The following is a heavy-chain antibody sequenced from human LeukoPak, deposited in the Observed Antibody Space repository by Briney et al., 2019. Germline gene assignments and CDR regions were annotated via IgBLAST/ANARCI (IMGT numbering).Heavy chain of an antibody. Sequence: GGSLRLSCAASGYTFSGYDMSWVRRAPGKGLEWVSTISGSGGSTNYADSAKGRFTISRDNSKNTLYLQMKSLRAEDTAVYYCARDFYCSRTSCYAPSFDYWGQGTLVTVSS. J-gene: IGHJ4*02. CDR1: GYTFSGYD. V-gene: IGHV3-23*01. CDR3: ARDFYCSRTSCYAPSFDY. CDR2: ISGSGGST. D-gene: IGHD2-2*01.